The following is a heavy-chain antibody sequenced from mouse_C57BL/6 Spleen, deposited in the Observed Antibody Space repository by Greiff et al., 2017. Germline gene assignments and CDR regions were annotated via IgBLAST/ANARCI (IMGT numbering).Heavy chain of an antibody. Sequence: DVMLVESGGGLVQPGESLKLSCESNEYEFPSHDMSWVRKTPDKRMELVAAINIDGGSTYYPDTMENRFIIYRDNTKKTQYLQMSSLRSEDTALYYCARHGGDYEFAYWGQGTLVTVSA. CDR1: EYEFPSHD. CDR3: ARHGGDYEFAY. V-gene: IGHV5-2*01. D-gene: IGHD2-13*01. J-gene: IGHJ3*01. CDR2: INIDGGST.